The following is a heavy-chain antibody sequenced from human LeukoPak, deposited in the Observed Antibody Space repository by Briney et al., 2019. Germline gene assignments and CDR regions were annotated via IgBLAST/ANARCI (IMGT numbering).Heavy chain of an antibody. CDR3: SSNWFDP. CDR1: GGSISSSSYY. Sequence: SQTLSLTCTVSGGSISSSSYYWGWIRQPPGKGLEWIGSIYYSGSTYYNPSLKSRVTISVDTSKNQFSLKLSSVTAADTAVYYCSSNWFDPWGQGTLVTVSS. J-gene: IGHJ5*02. CDR2: IYYSGST. V-gene: IGHV4-39*01.